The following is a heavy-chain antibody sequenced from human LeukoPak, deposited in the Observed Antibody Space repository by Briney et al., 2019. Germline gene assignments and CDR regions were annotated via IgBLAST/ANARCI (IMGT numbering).Heavy chain of an antibody. V-gene: IGHV4-34*01. J-gene: IGHJ5*02. CDR2: INHSGST. D-gene: IGHD3-10*01. CDR1: GGSFSGYY. Sequence: SGTLSLTCAVYGGSFSGYYWSWIRQPPGKGLEWIGEINHSGSTNYNPSLKSRVTISVDTSKNQFSLKLSSVTAADTAVYYCARAVAVRGVIITGHNWFDPWGQGTLVTVSS. CDR3: ARAVAVRGVIITGHNWFDP.